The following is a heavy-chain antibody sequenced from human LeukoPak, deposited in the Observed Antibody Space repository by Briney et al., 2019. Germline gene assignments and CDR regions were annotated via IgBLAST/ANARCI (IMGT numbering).Heavy chain of an antibody. CDR3: ARQGSNWFDP. CDR1: GGSISSNIHF. J-gene: IGHJ5*02. Sequence: SETLSLTCTVSGGSISSNIHFWGWIRQPPGKGLEWIGRIYYTGTTYYTPSLKSRVTMSVDTSKSQFSLKLTSVTASDTAIYYCARQGSNWFDPWGQGTLVTVSS. V-gene: IGHV4-39*01. D-gene: IGHD2-8*01. CDR2: IYYTGTT.